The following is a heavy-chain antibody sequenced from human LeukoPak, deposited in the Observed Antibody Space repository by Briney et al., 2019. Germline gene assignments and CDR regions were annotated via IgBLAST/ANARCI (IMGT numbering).Heavy chain of an antibody. J-gene: IGHJ4*02. CDR1: GFTFSSYS. V-gene: IGHV3-48*02. D-gene: IGHD3-22*01. CDR2: ISSSSSTI. Sequence: GGSPRLSCAASGFTFSSYSMNWVRQAPGKGLEWGSYISSSSSTIYYADSVKGRFTISRDNAKNSLYLQMNSLRDEDTAVYYCARDYYDSSGYQGIDYWGQGTLLTVSS. CDR3: ARDYYDSSGYQGIDY.